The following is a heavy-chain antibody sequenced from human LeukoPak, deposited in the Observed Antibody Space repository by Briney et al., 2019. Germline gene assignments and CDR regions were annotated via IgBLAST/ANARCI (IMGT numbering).Heavy chain of an antibody. CDR3: ATQILLCHYY. V-gene: IGHV4-34*01. D-gene: IGHD2/OR15-2a*01. J-gene: IGHJ4*02. CDR2: IYYSGAT. Sequence: SETLSLTCSVYSGSFSGYYWSWIRQPPGKGLEWIGNIYYSGATYYNPSLKSRVTISVDTSKNQFSLKLSSVTAADTAVYYCATQILLCHYYWGQGTLVTVSS. CDR1: SGSFSGYY.